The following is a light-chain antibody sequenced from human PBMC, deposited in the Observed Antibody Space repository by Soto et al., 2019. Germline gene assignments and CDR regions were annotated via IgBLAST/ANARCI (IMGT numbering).Light chain of an antibody. CDR1: SSVVGTYNL. CDR3: CSYARRRTYV. CDR2: EGS. V-gene: IGLV2-23*01. Sequence: QSVLTQPASVSGSPGQSITISCTGTSSVVGTYNLVSWYQQHPGKAPKLMIFEGSKRPSGVSNRFSGSKSGNTASLTISGLQAEDEADYYCCSYARRRTYVFGTGTKVTVL. J-gene: IGLJ1*01.